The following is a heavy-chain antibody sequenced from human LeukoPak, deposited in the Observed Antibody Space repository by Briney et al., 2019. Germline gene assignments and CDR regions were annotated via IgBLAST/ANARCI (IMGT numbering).Heavy chain of an antibody. J-gene: IGHJ4*02. CDR3: ARVNYGGNFDY. V-gene: IGHV3-74*01. CDR2: ISGDGSTT. CDR1: GFTFSSDW. Sequence: GGSLRLSCAASGFTFSSDWMHWVRQAPGKGLVWVSRISGDGSTTTYADSVKGRFTISRDNAENTLYLQMNSLRADDTAVYYCARVNYGGNFDYWGQGTLVTVSS. D-gene: IGHD4-23*01.